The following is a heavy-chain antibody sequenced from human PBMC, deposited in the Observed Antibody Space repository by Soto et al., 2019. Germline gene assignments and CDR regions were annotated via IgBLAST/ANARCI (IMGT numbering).Heavy chain of an antibody. Sequence: QVQLVESGGGVVQPGRSLRLSCAASGFTFRAYGMHWVRQAPGKGLEWVAVIWYDGSRKYYADSMKGRFTISRDNSKNTLYLQMNSLRAEDTAVYYCARGLRGDYFDYWGQGTLVTVSS. V-gene: IGHV3-33*01. CDR1: GFTFRAYG. J-gene: IGHJ4*02. CDR3: ARGLRGDYFDY. CDR2: IWYDGSRK.